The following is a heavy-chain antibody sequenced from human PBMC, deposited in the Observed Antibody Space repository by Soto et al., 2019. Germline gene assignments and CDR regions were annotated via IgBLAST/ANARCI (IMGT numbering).Heavy chain of an antibody. CDR2: ISSSSSYI. J-gene: IGHJ4*02. Sequence: GGSLRLSCAASGFTFSSYSMNWVRQAPGKGLEWVSSISSSSSYIYYADSVKGRFTISRDNSKNTLYLQMNSLRAEDTAVYYCAKSVTIFGVVITLYFDYWGQGTLVTVSS. CDR3: AKSVTIFGVVITLYFDY. CDR1: GFTFSSYS. V-gene: IGHV3-21*04. D-gene: IGHD3-3*01.